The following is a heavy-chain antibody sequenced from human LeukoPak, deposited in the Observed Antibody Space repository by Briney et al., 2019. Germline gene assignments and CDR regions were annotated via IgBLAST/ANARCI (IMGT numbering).Heavy chain of an antibody. D-gene: IGHD6-19*01. CDR1: GYSISSGYY. CDR3: AREGRVAVARRYAFDI. Sequence: SETLSLTCAVSGYSISSGYYWGWIRQPPRKGLEWIGSSYHSGSTYYNPSLKSRVTISVDTSKNQFSLKLSSVTAADTAVYYCAREGRVAVARRYAFDIWGQGTMVTVSS. J-gene: IGHJ3*02. CDR2: SYHSGST. V-gene: IGHV4-38-2*02.